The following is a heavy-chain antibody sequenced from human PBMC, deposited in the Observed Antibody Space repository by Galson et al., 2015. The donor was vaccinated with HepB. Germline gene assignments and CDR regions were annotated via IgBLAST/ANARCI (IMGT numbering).Heavy chain of an antibody. CDR3: ARDHLDGFGYHFPDY. V-gene: IGHV1-46*01. D-gene: IGHD3-22*01. Sequence: SVKVSCKASGYTFIRYHMHWVRQAPGQGLEWMGIINPSGDGTTYAQKFQGRVTMTRDTSTSAVYMELSSLRSVDTAVYYCARDHLDGFGYHFPDYWGQGTLVTVSS. CDR2: INPSGDGT. J-gene: IGHJ4*02. CDR1: GYTFIRYH.